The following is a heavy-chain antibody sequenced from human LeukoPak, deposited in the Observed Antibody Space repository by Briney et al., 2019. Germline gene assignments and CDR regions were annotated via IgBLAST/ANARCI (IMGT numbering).Heavy chain of an antibody. V-gene: IGHV1-2*02. J-gene: IGHJ6*03. D-gene: IGHD2-21*01. CDR1: GYTFTGYY. CDR2: INPNSGGT. Sequence: ASVNLSCTASGYTFTGYYIHWVRQAPGPGLEWMGWINPNSGGTNNAQKFQGRVTMTRDSSTSTAYMEVRRLTSDDTAVYYCARDRDPSCYYDYFYYMDVWGKGTMVTVSS. CDR3: ARDRDPSCYYDYFYYMDV.